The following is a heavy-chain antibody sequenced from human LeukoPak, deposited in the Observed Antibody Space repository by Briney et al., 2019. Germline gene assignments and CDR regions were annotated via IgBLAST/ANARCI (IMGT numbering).Heavy chain of an antibody. CDR1: GGSFSGYY. Sequence: PSETLSLTCAVYGGSFSGYYWSWIRQPPGKGLEWIGSIYYSGSTYYNPSLKSRVTISVDTSKNQFSLKLTSVTAADTAVYYCARAAAGPLRPFDYWGQGTLVTVSS. CDR3: ARAAAGPLRPFDY. CDR2: IYYSGST. D-gene: IGHD6-19*01. J-gene: IGHJ4*02. V-gene: IGHV4-34*01.